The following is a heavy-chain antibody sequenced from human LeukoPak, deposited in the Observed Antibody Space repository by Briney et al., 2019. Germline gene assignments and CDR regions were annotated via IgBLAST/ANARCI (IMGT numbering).Heavy chain of an antibody. CDR1: GGSIFSYF. J-gene: IGHJ3*01. CDR3: ARTPGYSYIDAFDL. CDR2: ISYSGRV. V-gene: IGHV4-59*01. Sequence: SETLSLTCTVSGGSIFSYFWSWIRQPPGKGLEWIGYISYSGRVNYSPSLQSRVTISVDTSQSQFSLNMTSVTAADTAVYYCARTPGYSYIDAFDLWGQGTFVAVSS. D-gene: IGHD5-18*01.